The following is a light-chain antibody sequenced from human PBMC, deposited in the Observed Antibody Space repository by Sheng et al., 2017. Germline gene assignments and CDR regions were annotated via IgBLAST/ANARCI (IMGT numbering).Light chain of an antibody. Sequence: QSALTQPASVSGSPGQSITISCTGTSSDVGDYNYVSWYQQHPGKAPKLMIYDVRTRPSGVSNRFSGSKSGNTASLTISGLQAEDEADYYCSSYTSSSTYVFGTGTKVTVL. CDR2: DVR. J-gene: IGLJ1*01. V-gene: IGLV2-14*03. CDR3: SSYTSSSTYV. CDR1: SSDVGDYNY.